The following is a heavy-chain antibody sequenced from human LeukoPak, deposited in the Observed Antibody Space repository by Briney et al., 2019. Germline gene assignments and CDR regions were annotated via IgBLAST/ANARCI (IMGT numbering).Heavy chain of an antibody. V-gene: IGHV3-43D*03. J-gene: IGHJ4*02. CDR2: ISWDGGST. D-gene: IGHD5-12*01. CDR3: AKDSSGYDGHFDH. Sequence: GGPVSLSCAASGFTFDVYAMQWVRQAPGKGLERVSLISWDGGSTYYADSVKGRFTISRDNSKNSLYLQMNSLRAEDTALYYCAKDSSGYDGHFDHWGQGTLVTVSS. CDR1: GFTFDVYA.